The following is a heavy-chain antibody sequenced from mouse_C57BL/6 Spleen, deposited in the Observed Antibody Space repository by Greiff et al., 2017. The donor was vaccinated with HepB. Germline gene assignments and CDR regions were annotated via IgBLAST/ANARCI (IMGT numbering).Heavy chain of an antibody. J-gene: IGHJ3*01. Sequence: EVQLVESEGGLVQPGSSMKLSCTASGFTFSDYYMAWVRQVPEKGLEWVANINYDGSSTYYLDSLKSRFIISRDNAKNILYLQMSSLKSEDTATYYCARDSNYGFAYWGQGTLVTVSA. D-gene: IGHD2-5*01. CDR2: INYDGSST. V-gene: IGHV5-16*01. CDR1: GFTFSDYY. CDR3: ARDSNYGFAY.